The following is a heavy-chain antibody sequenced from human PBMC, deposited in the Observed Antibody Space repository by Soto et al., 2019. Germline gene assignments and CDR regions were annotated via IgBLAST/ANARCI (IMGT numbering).Heavy chain of an antibody. Sequence: ASVKVSCKASGYSFTNYGIAWVRQAPGQGLEWMGWISAYNGYTYYTQKFQGRVTMTTDTSTSTAYMELRSLRFDDTAVYYCARDDYDILTGYSTPYYYYGMDVWGQGTTVTVSS. CDR3: ARDDYDILTGYSTPYYYYGMDV. CDR2: ISAYNGYT. CDR1: GYSFTNYG. V-gene: IGHV1-18*01. D-gene: IGHD3-9*01. J-gene: IGHJ6*02.